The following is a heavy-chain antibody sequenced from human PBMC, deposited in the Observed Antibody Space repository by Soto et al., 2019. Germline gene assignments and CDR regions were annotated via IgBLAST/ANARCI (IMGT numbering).Heavy chain of an antibody. Sequence: GGSLRLSCAASGFTFSDYYMSWIRQAPGKGLEWVSYISSSGSTIYYADPVKGRFTISRDNAKNSLYLQMNSLRAEDTAVYYCASLSSPYYYHMVVLGKGTTVSVPS. V-gene: IGHV3-11*01. J-gene: IGHJ6*03. CDR3: ASLSSPYYYHMVV. D-gene: IGHD6-13*01. CDR1: GFTFSDYY. CDR2: ISSSGSTI.